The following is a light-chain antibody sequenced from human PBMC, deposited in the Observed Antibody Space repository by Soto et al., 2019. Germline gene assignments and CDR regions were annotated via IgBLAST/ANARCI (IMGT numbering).Light chain of an antibody. Sequence: QSALTQPASVSGSLGQSITISCTGTSSDVGGYNYVSWYQQYPGKAPKVIIYEVSNRPSGVSNRFFGSKSGNTASLTISGLQPEDEADYYCSSYTSISTYVFRTGTKVT. CDR2: EVS. J-gene: IGLJ1*01. CDR1: SSDVGGYNY. V-gene: IGLV2-14*01. CDR3: SSYTSISTYV.